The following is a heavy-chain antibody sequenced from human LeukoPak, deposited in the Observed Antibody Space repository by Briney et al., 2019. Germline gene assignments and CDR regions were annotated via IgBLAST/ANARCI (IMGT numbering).Heavy chain of an antibody. Sequence: GASVKVSCKASGYTFTSYDINWVRQATGQGLEWMGWMNPNSGNTGYAQKFQGRVTMTRNTSISTAYMELSSLRSEDTAVYYCARSDCSSTSCPPGVDYWGQGTLVTVSS. CDR1: GYTFTSYD. V-gene: IGHV1-8*01. CDR2: MNPNSGNT. J-gene: IGHJ4*02. D-gene: IGHD2-2*01. CDR3: ARSDCSSTSCPPGVDY.